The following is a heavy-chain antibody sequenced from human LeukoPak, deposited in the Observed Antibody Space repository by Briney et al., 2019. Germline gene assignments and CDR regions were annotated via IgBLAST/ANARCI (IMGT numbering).Heavy chain of an antibody. Sequence: VASVKVSCKASGYSFTSSGISWVRQAPGQGLEWMGWIGGYKGDTKFAQKFQGRVTMTTDTSTSTAYMELRSLRSDDTAVYYCARLKYQLLLPDYWGQGTLVTVSS. CDR2: IGGYKGDT. CDR1: GYSFTSSG. D-gene: IGHD2-2*01. CDR3: ARLKYQLLLPDY. V-gene: IGHV1-18*01. J-gene: IGHJ4*02.